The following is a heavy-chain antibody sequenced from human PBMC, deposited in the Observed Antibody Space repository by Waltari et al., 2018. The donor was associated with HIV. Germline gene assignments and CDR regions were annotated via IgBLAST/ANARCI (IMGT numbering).Heavy chain of an antibody. CDR3: AKDLSSGVPGDY. J-gene: IGHJ4*02. CDR1: GFTFSSYG. CDR2: ISYEGSNK. D-gene: IGHD3-10*02. Sequence: QVQLVESGGGVVQPGRSLRLSCAASGFTFSSYGMHWVRQAPGKGLEWVAGISYEGSNKYYADSVKCRFTITRDNSKNTLYLQMNSLRAEDTAVYYCAKDLSSGVPGDYWGQGTLVTVSS. V-gene: IGHV3-30*18.